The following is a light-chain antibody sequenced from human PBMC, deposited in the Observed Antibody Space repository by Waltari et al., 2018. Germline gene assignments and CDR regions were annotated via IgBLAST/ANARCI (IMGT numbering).Light chain of an antibody. J-gene: IGLJ2*01. CDR1: YSNIGAYDY. CDR2: DVN. Sequence: QSALTQPRSVSGSPGQSVTISCTGTYSNIGAYDYVSWYPQHPGKAPKVMIHDVNIRPSGVPGRCSGSKSRNTASLTISGLQAEDEADYYCCSYAGRYTVLFGGGTKLTVL. V-gene: IGLV2-11*01. CDR3: CSYAGRYTVL.